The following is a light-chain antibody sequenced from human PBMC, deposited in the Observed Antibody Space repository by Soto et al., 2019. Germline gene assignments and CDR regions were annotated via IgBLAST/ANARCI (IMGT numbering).Light chain of an antibody. CDR2: EDN. CDR1: SSDIGGYNY. J-gene: IGLJ3*02. CDR3: SSYTRSATLV. Sequence: QSVLTQPASVSGSPGQSITISCTGTSSDIGGYNYVSWYQQHPGKAPKLMIYEDNNRPSGVSNRFSGAKSGNTASRTISGLQAEDEADYHCSSYTRSATLVFGGGTKLTVL. V-gene: IGLV2-14*01.